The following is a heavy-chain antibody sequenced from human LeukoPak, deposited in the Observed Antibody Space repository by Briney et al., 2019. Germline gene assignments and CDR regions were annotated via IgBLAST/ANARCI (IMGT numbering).Heavy chain of an antibody. Sequence: ASVKVSCKASGYTFTGYYMHWVRQAPGQGLEWMGWISAYNGNTNYAQKLQGRVTMTTDTSTSTAYMELSSLRSEDTAVYYCARGGGLTMVRGVIKRYNWFDPWGQGTLVTVSS. CDR1: GYTFTGYY. CDR3: ARGGGLTMVRGVIKRYNWFDP. D-gene: IGHD3-10*01. V-gene: IGHV1-18*04. J-gene: IGHJ5*02. CDR2: ISAYNGNT.